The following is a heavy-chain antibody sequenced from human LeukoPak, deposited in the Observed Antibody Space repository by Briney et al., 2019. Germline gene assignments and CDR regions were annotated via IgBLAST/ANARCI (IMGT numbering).Heavy chain of an antibody. J-gene: IGHJ4*02. CDR1: GFTFDDYA. V-gene: IGHV3-9*01. CDR2: ISWNSGSI. Sequence: PGGSLRLSCAASGFTFDDYAMHWVRQAPGKGLEWVSGISWNSGSIGYADSVKGRFTISRDNAKNSLNLAMNSMIDVSTALYDCAKEFAPYYDSSGYYYYWGQGTLVTVSS. CDR3: AKEFAPYYDSSGYYYY. D-gene: IGHD3-22*01.